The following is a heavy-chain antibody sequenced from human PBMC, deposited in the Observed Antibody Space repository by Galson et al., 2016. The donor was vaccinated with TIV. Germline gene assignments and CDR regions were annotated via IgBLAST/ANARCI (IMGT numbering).Heavy chain of an antibody. CDR3: ATFSGARGPFDY. D-gene: IGHD2-15*01. J-gene: IGHJ4*02. V-gene: IGHV1-46*01. Sequence: SVKVSCKASGYTLSHYYMHWVRQAPGQGLEWVGVIDPLGGGTTYAPQFQGRVTMTRDTSTSMVYMELTSLKPDDTAVLYCATFSGARGPFDYWGQGTLVAVSS. CDR2: IDPLGGGT. CDR1: GYTLSHYY.